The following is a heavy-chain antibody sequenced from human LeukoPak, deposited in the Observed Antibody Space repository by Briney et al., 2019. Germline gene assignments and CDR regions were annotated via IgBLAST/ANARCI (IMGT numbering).Heavy chain of an antibody. J-gene: IGHJ4*02. CDR2: ISYDGSNK. CDR1: GFTFSSYA. V-gene: IGHV3-30-3*01. D-gene: IGHD2-2*01. CDR3: ASYPAGYCSSTSCYRGGSADDY. Sequence: GGSLRLSCAASGFTFSSYAMHWVRQAPGKGLEWVAVISYDGSNKYYADSVKGRFTISRDNSKNTLYLQMNSLRAEDTAVYYCASYPAGYCSSTSCYRGGSADDYWGQGTLVTVSS.